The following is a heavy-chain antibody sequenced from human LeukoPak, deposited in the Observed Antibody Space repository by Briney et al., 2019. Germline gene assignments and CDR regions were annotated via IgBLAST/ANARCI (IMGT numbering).Heavy chain of an antibody. J-gene: IGHJ4*02. V-gene: IGHV4-30-4*01. CDR3: ARKRYDDPYFFDY. CDR1: GGSISSGDYY. D-gene: IGHD3-22*01. Sequence: SETLSLTCTVSGGSISSGDYYRSWFRQPPGKGLEWIGYIYYSGTTYYNPSLRSRVTISVDTSKNQFSLKLNSVTAADTAVYYCARKRYDDPYFFDYWGQGTLVTVSS. CDR2: IYYSGTT.